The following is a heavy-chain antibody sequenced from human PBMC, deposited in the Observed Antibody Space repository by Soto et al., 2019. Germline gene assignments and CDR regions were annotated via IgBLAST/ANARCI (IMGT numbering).Heavy chain of an antibody. Sequence: SETLSLTCAVSSGSISSSNWWSWVRQPPGKGLEWIGEIYHSGSTNYNPSLKSRVTISVDKSKNQFSLKLSSVTAADTAVYYCASSSSSLSWFDPWGQGTLVTVSS. CDR3: ASSSSSLSWFDP. V-gene: IGHV4-4*02. D-gene: IGHD6-13*01. CDR2: IYHSGST. CDR1: SGSISSSNW. J-gene: IGHJ5*02.